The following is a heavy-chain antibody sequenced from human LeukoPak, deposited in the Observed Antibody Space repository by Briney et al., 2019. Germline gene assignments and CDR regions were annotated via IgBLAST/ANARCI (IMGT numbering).Heavy chain of an antibody. Sequence: GGSLRLSCAASGFTFTDYYMSWVRQAPGEGLEWVSVIYSAGSTYYADSVKGRFTISRDNSKNTLYLQMNSLRAEDTAVYYCARGDTDLGYWGQGTLVTVSS. D-gene: IGHD1-26*01. V-gene: IGHV3-53*01. CDR2: IYSAGST. CDR1: GFTFTDYY. J-gene: IGHJ4*02. CDR3: ARGDTDLGY.